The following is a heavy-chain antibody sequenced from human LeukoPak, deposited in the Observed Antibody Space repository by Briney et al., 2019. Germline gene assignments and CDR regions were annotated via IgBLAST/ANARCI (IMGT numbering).Heavy chain of an antibody. Sequence: SETLSLTCTVSGGSISSYYWSWIRQPPGKGLEWIGYIYYSGTTKYNPSLKSRVTISVDTSKNQFSLNLSSVTATDTAVYYCARTETTYYFDYWGQGTLVTVSS. CDR3: ARTETTYYFDY. CDR2: IYYSGTT. CDR1: GGSISSYY. J-gene: IGHJ4*02. D-gene: IGHD1-1*01. V-gene: IGHV4-59*01.